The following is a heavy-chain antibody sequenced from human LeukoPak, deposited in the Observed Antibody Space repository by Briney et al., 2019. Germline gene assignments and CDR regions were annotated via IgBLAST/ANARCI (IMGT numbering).Heavy chain of an antibody. V-gene: IGHV4-61*02. CDR2: IYTSGST. Sequence: SETLSLTCAVSGGSISSGDYYWSWVRQPPGKGLEWIGRIYTSGSTNHNPSLESRVTISLDTSKNQFSLRLNSVTATDTAIYYCARDRGYYDSSGYYGYYYGMDVWGQGTTVTVSS. J-gene: IGHJ6*02. CDR3: ARDRGYYDSSGYYGYYYGMDV. D-gene: IGHD3-22*01. CDR1: GGSISSGDYY.